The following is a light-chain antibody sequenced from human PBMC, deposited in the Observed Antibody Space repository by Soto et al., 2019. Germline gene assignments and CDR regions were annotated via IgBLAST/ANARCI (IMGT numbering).Light chain of an antibody. J-gene: IGKJ2*02. Sequence: EIVLTQSPGTLSLSPGVRAILSCRVSQSVSSSYLAWYQQKPGQAPRLLIYGASSRATGIPDRFSGSGSGTDFTLTISRLEPEDFAVYYCQQYGSSRTFGQGTKLEIK. CDR2: GAS. CDR1: QSVSSSY. CDR3: QQYGSSRT. V-gene: IGKV3-20*01.